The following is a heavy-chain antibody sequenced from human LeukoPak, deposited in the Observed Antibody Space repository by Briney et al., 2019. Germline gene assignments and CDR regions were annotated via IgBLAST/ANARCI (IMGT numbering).Heavy chain of an antibody. CDR1: GFTFRSYS. D-gene: IGHD2-15*01. Sequence: AGTLRLSCAVSGFTFRSYSMSWVRQAPGKGLECVSSISSSVSDIYYADPVKGRFTISRDNAKNSLYLQMNSLRAEDTAVYYCARVYCGGGSCYPGAFDIWGQGTMVTVSS. J-gene: IGHJ3*02. CDR2: ISSSVSDI. CDR3: ARVYCGGGSCYPGAFDI. V-gene: IGHV3-21*01.